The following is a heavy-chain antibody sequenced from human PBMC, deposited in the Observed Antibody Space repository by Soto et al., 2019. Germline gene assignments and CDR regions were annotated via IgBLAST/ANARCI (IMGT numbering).Heavy chain of an antibody. Sequence: PGGSLRLSCAVSGFTFSNYWMHWVRQVPGEGLVWVSSINNDGSRTWYADSVRGRIAMSRDNARNLVYLQMNSLRAEDTAVYYCGTTFEYWGQGALVTVSS. V-gene: IGHV3-74*01. CDR1: GFTFSNYW. CDR3: GTTFEY. J-gene: IGHJ4*02. D-gene: IGHD1-26*01. CDR2: INNDGSRT.